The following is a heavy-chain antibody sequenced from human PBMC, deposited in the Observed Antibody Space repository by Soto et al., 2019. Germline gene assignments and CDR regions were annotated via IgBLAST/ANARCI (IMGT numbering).Heavy chain of an antibody. D-gene: IGHD3-10*01. J-gene: IGHJ3*02. CDR2: INPSGGST. Sequence: GASVKVSCKASGYTFTSYYMHWVRQAPGQGLEWMGIINPSGGSTSYAQKFQGRVTMTRDTSTSTVYMELSSLRSEDTAVYYCARAQITMVRGVTPLAAFDIWGQGTMVT. CDR1: GYTFTSYY. V-gene: IGHV1-46*01. CDR3: ARAQITMVRGVTPLAAFDI.